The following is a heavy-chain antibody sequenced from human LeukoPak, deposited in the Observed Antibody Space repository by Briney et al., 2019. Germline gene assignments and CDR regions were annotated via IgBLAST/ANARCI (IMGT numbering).Heavy chain of an antibody. CDR1: GFTFSSYW. CDR2: IKQDGSEK. CDR3: AREKRRDYYYYYGMDV. V-gene: IGHV3-7*01. Sequence: GGSLRLSCAASGFTFSSYWMSWVRQAPGKGLEWVANIKQDGSEKYYVDSVKGRFTISRDNAKNSLYLQMNSLRAEDTAVYYCAREKRRDYYYYYGMDVWGQGTAVTVSS. D-gene: IGHD1-1*01. J-gene: IGHJ6*02.